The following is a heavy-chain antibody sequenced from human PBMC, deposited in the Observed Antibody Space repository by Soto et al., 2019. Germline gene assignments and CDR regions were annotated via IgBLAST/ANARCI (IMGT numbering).Heavy chain of an antibody. V-gene: IGHV3-23*01. Sequence: EVQLLESGGGLVQPGGSLRLSCAASGFTFSSYAMSWVRQAPGKGLEWVSAISGSGGSTYYADYVKGRFTIFRDNSKNTLYLQMNSLRAEDTAVYYCAKDLVFGVATMGGMDVWGQGTTVTVSS. J-gene: IGHJ6*02. CDR3: AKDLVFGVATMGGMDV. CDR1: GFTFSSYA. D-gene: IGHD5-12*01. CDR2: ISGSGGST.